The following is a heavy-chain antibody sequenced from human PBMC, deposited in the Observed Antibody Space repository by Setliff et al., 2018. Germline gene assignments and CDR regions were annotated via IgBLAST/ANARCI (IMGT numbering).Heavy chain of an antibody. Sequence: SETLSLTCAVYDGSFSDYYWSWIRQPPGKGLEWIGEINHSGSTNYKSSLKSRVAISVDTSKNQFSLKLNSVTAADTAVYYCARRWNFRPYGSGIHDAFDMWGQGTMVTVSS. CDR2: INHSGST. J-gene: IGHJ3*02. CDR1: DGSFSDYY. CDR3: ARRWNFRPYGSGIHDAFDM. V-gene: IGHV4-34*01. D-gene: IGHD3-10*01.